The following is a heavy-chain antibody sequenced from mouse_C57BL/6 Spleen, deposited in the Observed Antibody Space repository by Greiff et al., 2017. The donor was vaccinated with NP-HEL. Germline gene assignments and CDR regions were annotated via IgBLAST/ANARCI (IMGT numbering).Heavy chain of an antibody. D-gene: IGHD1-1*01. Sequence: VQLQQSGAELVKPGASVKLSCKASGYTFTSYWMQWVKQRPGQGLEWIGEIDPSDSYTNYNQKFKGKATLTVDTSSSTAYMQLSSLTSEDSAVYYCASGVPNYYGSSFFAYWGQGTLVTVSA. CDR2: IDPSDSYT. V-gene: IGHV1-50*01. CDR1: GYTFTSYW. CDR3: ASGVPNYYGSSFFAY. J-gene: IGHJ3*01.